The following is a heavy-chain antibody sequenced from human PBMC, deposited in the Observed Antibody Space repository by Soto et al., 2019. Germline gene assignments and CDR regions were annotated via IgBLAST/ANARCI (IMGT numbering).Heavy chain of an antibody. D-gene: IGHD1-26*01. V-gene: IGHV1-2*02. CDR2: IGPESGAT. CDR3: GRGRSGQIVVFY. CDR1: GYTFTGHY. J-gene: IGHJ4*02. Sequence: ASVKVSCKASGYTFTGHYIHWVRQAPQQGPEWMGEIGPESGATRYAQKFQGRVTMTMDTSITTVYMELKNLSPDDTAVYYCGRGRSGQIVVFYWGQGTPVTVSS.